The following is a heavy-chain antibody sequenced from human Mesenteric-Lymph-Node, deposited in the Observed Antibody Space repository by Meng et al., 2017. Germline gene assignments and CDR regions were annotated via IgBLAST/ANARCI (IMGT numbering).Heavy chain of an antibody. J-gene: IGHJ4*02. CDR2: TYYRSKWYN. D-gene: IGHD3-16*02. Sequence: SETLSLTCAISGDSVPSNSAAWDWIRQSPSRGLEWLGRTYYRSKWYNDYAVSVKSRITINPDTSKNQSSLQLNAVTPEDTAVYYCARGVDLEPDDYVWGGYRYRGNRFDYWGQGTLVTVSS. CDR1: GDSVPSNSAA. V-gene: IGHV6-1*01. CDR3: ARGVDLEPDDYVWGGYRYRGNRFDY.